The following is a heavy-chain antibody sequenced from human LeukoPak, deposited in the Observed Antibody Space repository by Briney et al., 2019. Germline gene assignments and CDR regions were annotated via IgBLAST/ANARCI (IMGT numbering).Heavy chain of an antibody. J-gene: IGHJ4*02. CDR2: ISSSSSYI. D-gene: IGHD3-10*01. CDR3: ARGFELLWFGGFDY. V-gene: IGHV3-21*01. CDR1: GFTFSSYS. Sequence: GGSLRLSCAASGFTFSSYSMNWVRQAPGKGLEWVSSISSSSSYIYYADSVKGRFTISRDNAKNSLYLQMNSLRAEDTAVYYCARGFELLWFGGFDYWGQGTLVTVSS.